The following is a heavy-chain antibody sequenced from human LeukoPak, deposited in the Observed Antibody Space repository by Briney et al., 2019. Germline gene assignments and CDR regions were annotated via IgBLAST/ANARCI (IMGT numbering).Heavy chain of an antibody. CDR2: IKQDGSER. D-gene: IGHD6-19*01. CDR1: GFSFSNSW. V-gene: IGHV3-7*01. CDR3: AKDDGQQWLVTVAFDI. Sequence: GGSLRLSCAASGFSFSNSWMSWVRQAPGKGLEWVANIKQDGSERYYVDSVKGRFTISRDNTKNSLYLQMDSLRAEDTAVYYCAKDDGQQWLVTVAFDIWGQGTMVTVSS. J-gene: IGHJ3*02.